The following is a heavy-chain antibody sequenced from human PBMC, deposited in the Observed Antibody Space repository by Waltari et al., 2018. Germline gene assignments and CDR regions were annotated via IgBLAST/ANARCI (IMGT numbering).Heavy chain of an antibody. D-gene: IGHD3-16*01. CDR2: IYYSGST. J-gene: IGHJ4*02. Sequence: QVQLQESGPGLVKPSETLSLTCTVSGGSISSHYWSWIRQPPGKGLEWIGYIYYSGSTNYNPSLKSRVTISVDTSKNQFSLKLSSVTAADTAVYYCARGLLRELATFDYWGQGTLVTVSS. CDR1: GGSISSHY. CDR3: ARGLLRELATFDY. V-gene: IGHV4-59*11.